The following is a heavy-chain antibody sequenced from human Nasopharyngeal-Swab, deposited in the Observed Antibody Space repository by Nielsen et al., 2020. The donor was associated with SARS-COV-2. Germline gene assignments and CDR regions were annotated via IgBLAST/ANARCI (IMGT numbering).Heavy chain of an antibody. CDR1: GFSFRTYW. Sequence: GGSLRLSCAASGFSFRTYWMHWVRQSPGKGLLWVSRIDTDGAITNYADSVKGRFTISRDDSENTLYLQMNSLKTEDTAVYYCAAGSDYWGQGTLVTVSS. J-gene: IGHJ4*02. CDR2: IDTDGAIT. V-gene: IGHV3-74*01. CDR3: AAGSDY. D-gene: IGHD2-15*01.